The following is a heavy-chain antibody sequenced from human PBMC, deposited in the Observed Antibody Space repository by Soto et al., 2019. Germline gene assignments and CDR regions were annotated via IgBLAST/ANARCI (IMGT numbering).Heavy chain of an antibody. CDR1: GGSISSGGYS. Sequence: QLQLQESGSGLVKPSQTLSLTCAVSGGSISSGGYSWSWIRQPPGKGVEWIGYIFHSGSTYYNPSLKSRVTISVDMSKNEFSLKLSSVTAADTAVYYCASAFGSSGYRWGQGTLVTVSS. J-gene: IGHJ4*02. V-gene: IGHV4-30-2*01. D-gene: IGHD3-22*01. CDR2: IFHSGST. CDR3: ASAFGSSGYR.